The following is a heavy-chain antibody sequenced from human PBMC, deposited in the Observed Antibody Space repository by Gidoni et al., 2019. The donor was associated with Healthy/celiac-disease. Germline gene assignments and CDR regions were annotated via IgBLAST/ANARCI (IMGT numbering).Heavy chain of an antibody. CDR1: GFTFSSYA. D-gene: IGHD3-3*01. Sequence: QVQLVESGGGVVQPGRSLRLSCAASGFTFSSYAMHWVRQDPGKGLEWVAVISYDGSNKYDADSVKGRITISRDNSKNTLYLQMNSLGAEDTAVYYCAREFYDFWSGYSNWFDPWGQGTLVTVSS. J-gene: IGHJ5*02. V-gene: IGHV3-30-3*01. CDR2: ISYDGSNK. CDR3: AREFYDFWSGYSNWFDP.